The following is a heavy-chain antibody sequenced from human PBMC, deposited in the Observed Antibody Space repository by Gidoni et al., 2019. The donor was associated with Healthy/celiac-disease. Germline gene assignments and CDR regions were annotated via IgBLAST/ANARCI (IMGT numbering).Heavy chain of an antibody. CDR1: GGSFSGDY. CDR2: INHSGST. D-gene: IGHD3-16*02. Sequence: QVQLQQWGAGLLKPSETRSLTCAGCGGSFSGDYWSWIRQHPGKGLEWIGEINHSGSTNYNPSLKSPVTISVYTSKHQFSLKLSSVTAADTAVYYCARGRSYRPFDYWGQGTLVTVSS. CDR3: ARGRSYRPFDY. J-gene: IGHJ4*02. V-gene: IGHV4-34*01.